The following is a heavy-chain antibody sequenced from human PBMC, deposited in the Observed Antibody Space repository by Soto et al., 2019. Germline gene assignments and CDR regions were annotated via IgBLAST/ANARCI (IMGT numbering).Heavy chain of an antibody. Sequence: GGSLRLSCAASGFTFSSYAMHWVRQAPGKGLEWVAVISYGGSNKYYADSVKGRFTISRDNSKNTLYLQMNSLRAEDTAVYYCARDLDCSSTSCYRAAYYWGQGTLVTVSS. CDR1: GFTFSSYA. CDR3: ARDLDCSSTSCYRAAYY. V-gene: IGHV3-30-3*01. D-gene: IGHD2-2*02. J-gene: IGHJ4*02. CDR2: ISYGGSNK.